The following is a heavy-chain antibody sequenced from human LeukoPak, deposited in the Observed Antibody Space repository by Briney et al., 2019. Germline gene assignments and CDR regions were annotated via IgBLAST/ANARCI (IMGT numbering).Heavy chain of an antibody. CDR1: GFTFSDFY. J-gene: IGHJ4*02. CDR3: ARDGYCSGGSCYGPLDY. V-gene: IGHV3-11*04. CDR2: ISTGDNSV. Sequence: PGGSLRLSCAVSGFTFSDFYMSWIRQSPGKGLEWISYISTGDNSVYYADSVKGRFTISRDNAKNSLYLQMNSLRAEDTAVYYCARDGYCSGGSCYGPLDYWGQGTLVTVSS. D-gene: IGHD2-15*01.